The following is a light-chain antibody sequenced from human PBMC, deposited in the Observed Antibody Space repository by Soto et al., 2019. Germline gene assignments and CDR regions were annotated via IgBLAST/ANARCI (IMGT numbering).Light chain of an antibody. CDR1: SSNIGKNY. CDR2: DNN. CDR3: GTWDSSLTHVV. Sequence: QSVLTQPPSVSAAPSQKVTISCSGSSSNIGKNYVCWYQQLPGTAPKLLIYDNNKRSSGIPDRFSGSKSGTSATLGITGLQTGDEADYYCGTWDSSLTHVVFGGGTKVTVL. V-gene: IGLV1-51*01. J-gene: IGLJ2*01.